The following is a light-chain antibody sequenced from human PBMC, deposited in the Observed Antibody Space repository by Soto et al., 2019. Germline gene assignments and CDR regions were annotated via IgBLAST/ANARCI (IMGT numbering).Light chain of an antibody. CDR1: QSVGNNF. CDR3: HQYGTSPQT. J-gene: IGKJ1*01. V-gene: IGKV3-20*01. Sequence: EIVLTHSPDTLSLLPGARATLSCTASQSVGNNFLAWYQQKPGQAPTLLVYDASSRASGLPDRFSGSGSETDFTLTVSRLELEDFAVYFCHQYGTSPQTFGQGTKVDIK. CDR2: DAS.